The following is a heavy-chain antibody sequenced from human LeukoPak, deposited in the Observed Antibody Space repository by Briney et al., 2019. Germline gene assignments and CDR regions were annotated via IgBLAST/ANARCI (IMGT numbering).Heavy chain of an antibody. CDR1: GDSVSSNTAA. J-gene: IGHJ4*01. Sequence: SQTLSLTCAISGDSVSSNTAAWNWIRQSPSRGLEWLGRTYYRSKWYNDYAVSVKSRISINPDTSKNQFSLQLNSEIPDDSAIYYCARDNRQWMAYDYWGHGTLVNVSS. D-gene: IGHD6-19*01. CDR3: ARDNRQWMAYDY. CDR2: TYYRSKWYN. V-gene: IGHV6-1*01.